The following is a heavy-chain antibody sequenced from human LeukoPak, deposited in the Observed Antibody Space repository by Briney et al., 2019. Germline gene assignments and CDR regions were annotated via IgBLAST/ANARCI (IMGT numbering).Heavy chain of an antibody. CDR3: ARLRALSYYDSSGDLYYFDH. J-gene: IGHJ4*02. Sequence: SETLSLTCTVSGGSISSDYWSWLRQPPGKGLEWSGFIYYGGINDYNPSLKSRVTISVDTSKNQFSLNLTSVTAADKDVYYCARLRALSYYDSSGDLYYFDHWGQGTLVTVSS. CDR2: IYYGGIN. V-gene: IGHV4-59*01. D-gene: IGHD3-22*01. CDR1: GGSISSDY.